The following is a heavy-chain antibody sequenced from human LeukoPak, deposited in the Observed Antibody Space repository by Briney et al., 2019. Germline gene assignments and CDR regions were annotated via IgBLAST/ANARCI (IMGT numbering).Heavy chain of an antibody. J-gene: IGHJ4*02. Sequence: PSETLSLTCTVSGGSISSGGYYWSWIRQPPGKGLEWIGYIYHSGSTYYNPSLKSRVTISVDRSKNQFSLKLSSVTAADTAVYYCARDPVEYSSSSGVGHYWGQGTLVTVSP. CDR1: GGSISSGGYY. CDR2: IYHSGST. D-gene: IGHD6-6*01. V-gene: IGHV4-30-2*01. CDR3: ARDPVEYSSSSGVGHY.